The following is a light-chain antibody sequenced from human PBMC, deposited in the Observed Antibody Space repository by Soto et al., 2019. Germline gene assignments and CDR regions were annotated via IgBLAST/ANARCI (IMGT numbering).Light chain of an antibody. CDR1: QSIGSN. Sequence: EVLMTQSQGTLSVSPGERLTVSCRASQSIGSNLAWYQQKPGQAPRLLIYGASTRVIGVPDRFSGGRSGTEFTLTISSLQSEDIAVYFCQQYNDWRPYTFGQGTKLDIK. J-gene: IGKJ2*01. CDR2: GAS. CDR3: QQYNDWRPYT. V-gene: IGKV3-15*01.